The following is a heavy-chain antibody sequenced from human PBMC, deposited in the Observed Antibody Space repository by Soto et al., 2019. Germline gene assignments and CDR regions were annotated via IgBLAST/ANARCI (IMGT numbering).Heavy chain of an antibody. CDR3: ATRDVTGVHY. CDR2: IYHSGST. Sequence: QVQLQESGPGLVKPSGTLSLTCAVSGGSISSNDWWTWVRQPPGKGLEWICEIYHSGSTNYNSSHKRQVTVSVDKSTHQFSLTVNYVTAADTAVYYCATRDVTGVHYLGQGTQITVS. D-gene: IGHD3-10*01. CDR1: GGSISSNDW. J-gene: IGHJ4*02. V-gene: IGHV4-4*02.